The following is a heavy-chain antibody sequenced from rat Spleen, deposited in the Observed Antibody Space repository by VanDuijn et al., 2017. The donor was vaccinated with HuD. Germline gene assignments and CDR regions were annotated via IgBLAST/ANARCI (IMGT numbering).Heavy chain of an antibody. D-gene: IGHD2-2*01. CDR2: ISYDGSST. V-gene: IGHV5-7*01. CDR1: GFTFSNYD. Sequence: EVQLVESGGGLVQPGRSMKLSCAASGFTFSNYDMAWVRQAPKKGLEWVATISYDGSSTNYRDSVKGRFTISRDNAQSTLYLQMDSLRSEDTATYYCARAGYLRDWYFDFWGPGTMVTVSS. J-gene: IGHJ1*01. CDR3: ARAGYLRDWYFDF.